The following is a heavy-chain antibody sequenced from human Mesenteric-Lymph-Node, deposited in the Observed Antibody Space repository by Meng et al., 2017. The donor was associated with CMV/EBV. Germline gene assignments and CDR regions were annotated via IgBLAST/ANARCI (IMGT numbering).Heavy chain of an antibody. CDR1: GYTFTSYG. CDR3: ARVYYGSGSQFDY. J-gene: IGHJ4*02. V-gene: IGHV1-18*01. Sequence: KASGYTFTSYGISWVRQDPGQGLEWMGWISAYNGNTNYAQKLQGRVTMTTDTSTSTAYMELRSLRSGDTAVYYCARVYYGSGSQFDYWGQGTLVTVSS. D-gene: IGHD3-10*01. CDR2: ISAYNGNT.